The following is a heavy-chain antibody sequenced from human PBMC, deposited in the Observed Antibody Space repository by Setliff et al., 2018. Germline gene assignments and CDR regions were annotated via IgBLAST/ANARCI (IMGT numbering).Heavy chain of an antibody. V-gene: IGHV4-39*07. D-gene: IGHD6-13*01. CDR2: IYYSGTT. CDR3: AMGTHSSTWYEIGGFQF. J-gene: IGHJ3*01. Sequence: SETLSLTCSVSGGSIISSTYNWGWIRQPPGKGLEWIGSIYYSGTTSYNPSLKSRLTMSVDTSKNQFSLKLTSVTAADTAVYYCAMGTHSSTWYEIGGFQFWGQGTMVTVSS. CDR1: GGSIISSTYN.